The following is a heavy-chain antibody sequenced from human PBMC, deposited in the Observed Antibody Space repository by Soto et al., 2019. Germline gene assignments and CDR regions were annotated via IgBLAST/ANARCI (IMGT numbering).Heavy chain of an antibody. Sequence: GSLRLSCAASGFTFSSYGMHWVRQAPGKGLEWVAVIWYGGSNKYYADSVKGRFTISRDNSKNTLYLQMNSLRAEDTAVYYCARSPPSMVRGVITRDYWGQGTLVTVSS. CDR3: ARSPPSMVRGVITRDY. J-gene: IGHJ4*02. CDR2: IWYGGSNK. V-gene: IGHV3-33*01. CDR1: GFTFSSYG. D-gene: IGHD3-10*01.